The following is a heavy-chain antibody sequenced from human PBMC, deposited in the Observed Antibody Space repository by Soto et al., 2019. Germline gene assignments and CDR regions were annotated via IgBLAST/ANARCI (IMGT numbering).Heavy chain of an antibody. V-gene: IGHV4-31*02. CDR2: VFDRGKT. Sequence: QVQLQESGPGLVKPSQTLSLTCSVSGGSITSGGYSCTWIRHQPGKDLQWIGYVFDRGKTYYNPSLKGRLTISVDTAKNLFSLEVSSVTAADTAVYFCARGSGYYRNFDSWGQGTLVSVAS. CDR3: ARGSGYYRNFDS. D-gene: IGHD3-3*01. J-gene: IGHJ4*02. CDR1: GGSITSGGYS.